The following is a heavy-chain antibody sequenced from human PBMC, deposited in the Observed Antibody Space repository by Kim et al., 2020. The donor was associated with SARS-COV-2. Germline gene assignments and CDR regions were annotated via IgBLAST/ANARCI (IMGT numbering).Heavy chain of an antibody. V-gene: IGHV3-23*01. Sequence: GGSLRLSCEASGFTFSNYAMTWVRQAPGKGLEWVSVIGDGAGDSKFYAYSVKGRISITRDNSKNTVYLQMNNLRVEDTAVYYCAKDLQFGVPGGDWGQGTLVTVSS. CDR1: GFTFSNYA. CDR2: IGDGAGDSK. CDR3: AKDLQFGVPGGD. D-gene: IGHD3-10*02. J-gene: IGHJ4*02.